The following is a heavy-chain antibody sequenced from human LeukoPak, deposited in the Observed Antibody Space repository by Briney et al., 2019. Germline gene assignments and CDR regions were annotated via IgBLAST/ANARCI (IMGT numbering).Heavy chain of an antibody. CDR1: GYTFTGYY. CDR3: ARGDWLDY. D-gene: IGHD3/OR15-3a*01. V-gene: IGHV1-2*02. Sequence: EASVKVSCKASGYTFTGYYMHWVRQAPGQGLEWMGWINPNSGGTNYAQKFQGRVTMTRDTSTSTAYMEVRSLRSDDTAVYYCARGDWLDYWGQGTLVTVSS. CDR2: INPNSGGT. J-gene: IGHJ4*02.